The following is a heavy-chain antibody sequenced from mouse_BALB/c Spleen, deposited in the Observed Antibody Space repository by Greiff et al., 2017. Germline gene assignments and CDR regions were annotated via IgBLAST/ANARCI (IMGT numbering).Heavy chain of an antibody. D-gene: IGHD5-1*01. CDR3: TREVQDAMDY. J-gene: IGHJ4*01. CDR2: ISSGGSYT. V-gene: IGHV5-6-4*01. CDR1: GFTFSSYT. Sequence: DVHLVESGGGLVKPGGSLKLSCAASGFTFSSYTMSWVRQTPEKRLEWVATISSGGSYTYYPDSVKGRFTISRDNAKNTLYLQMSSLKSEDTAMYYCTREVQDAMDYWGQGTSVTVSS.